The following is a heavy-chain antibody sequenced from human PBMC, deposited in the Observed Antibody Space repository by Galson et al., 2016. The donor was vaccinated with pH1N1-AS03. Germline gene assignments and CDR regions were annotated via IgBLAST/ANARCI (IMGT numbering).Heavy chain of an antibody. Sequence: SVKVSCKASGYTFTNYGIIWMRQAPGQGLEWMGFIRANSGDNNYSQKLQDRVSLTTDRSTSTAYMELMSLTSDDTATYYCARDEDNWAAGQEYPYKYSLDVWGQGTTVTVSS. CDR1: GYTFTNYG. CDR3: ARDEDNWAAGQEYPYKYSLDV. V-gene: IGHV1-18*04. D-gene: IGHD1-1*01. J-gene: IGHJ6*02. CDR2: IRANSGDN.